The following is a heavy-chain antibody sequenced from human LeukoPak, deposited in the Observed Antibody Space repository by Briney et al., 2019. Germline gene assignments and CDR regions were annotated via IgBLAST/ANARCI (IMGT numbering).Heavy chain of an antibody. D-gene: IGHD3-22*01. V-gene: IGHV3-30*02. CDR1: GFTFNNYG. CDR2: IRYDGNNK. CDR3: ARTYYYDSSGYYPFDY. J-gene: IGHJ4*02. Sequence: PGGSLRLSCAASGFTFNNYGMHWVRQAPGKGLEWVAFIRYDGNNKYYADSVKGRFTISRDNSKNTLYLQMNSLRAEDTAVYYCARTYYYDSSGYYPFDYWGQGTLVTVSS.